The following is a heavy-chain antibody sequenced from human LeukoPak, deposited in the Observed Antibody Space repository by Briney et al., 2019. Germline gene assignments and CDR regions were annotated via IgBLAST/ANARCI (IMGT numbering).Heavy chain of an antibody. D-gene: IGHD3-9*01. CDR2: IKSKTDGGTT. CDR1: GFTFSNAR. Sequence: GGSLRLSCAASGFTFSNARMSWVSQAPGKGLEWVGRIKSKTDGGTTDYAAPVKGRFTISRDDSKNTLYLQMNSLKTEDTAVYYCTTDLLGIPDISSDIWGQGTMVTVSS. J-gene: IGHJ3*02. CDR3: TTDLLGIPDISSDI. V-gene: IGHV3-15*01.